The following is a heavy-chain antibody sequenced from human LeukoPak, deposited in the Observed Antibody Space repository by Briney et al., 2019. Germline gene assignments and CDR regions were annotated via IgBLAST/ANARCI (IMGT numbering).Heavy chain of an antibody. CDR3: ARDKGIDYYDSSGIDY. D-gene: IGHD3-22*01. J-gene: IGHJ4*02. CDR2: INSDGSST. Sequence: GGSLRLSCAASGFTFRSYWMHWVRQAPGKGLVWVSRINSDGSSTSYADSVKGRFTISRDNAKNTLYLQMNSLRAEDTAVYYCARDKGIDYYDSSGIDYWGQGTLVTVSS. V-gene: IGHV3-74*01. CDR1: GFTFRSYW.